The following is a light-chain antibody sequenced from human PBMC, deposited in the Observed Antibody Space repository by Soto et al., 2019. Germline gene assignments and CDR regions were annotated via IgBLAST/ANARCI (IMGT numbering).Light chain of an antibody. CDR1: SSNSGSNT. V-gene: IGLV1-44*01. Sequence: QSVLTQPPSASATPGQTVTIPCSGSSSNSGSNTVNWSQQLPGTAPKLVIYSNNQRPSGVPDRFSGSKSGTSASLAISGLQSEDEADYYCVAWDDSLNGYVVFGGGTKVTVL. CDR2: SNN. J-gene: IGLJ2*01. CDR3: VAWDDSLNGYVV.